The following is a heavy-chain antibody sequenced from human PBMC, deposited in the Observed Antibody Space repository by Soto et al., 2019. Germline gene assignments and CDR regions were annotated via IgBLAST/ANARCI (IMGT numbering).Heavy chain of an antibody. J-gene: IGHJ6*02. CDR2: IYWDDDK. D-gene: IGHD2-21*02. CDR3: VQSRCGGDCIRSYSTRSHYGLDV. CDR1: GFSLSTTGVG. Sequence: GPTLVNPTQTLTLTCTFSGFSLSTTGVGVGWIRQPPGKALEWLALIYWDDDKRYNPSLNSRLTITKDTSKNQAVLAMTNMDPVDTATYYCVQSRCGGDCIRSYSTRSHYGLDVWGQRTTLTVSS. V-gene: IGHV2-5*02.